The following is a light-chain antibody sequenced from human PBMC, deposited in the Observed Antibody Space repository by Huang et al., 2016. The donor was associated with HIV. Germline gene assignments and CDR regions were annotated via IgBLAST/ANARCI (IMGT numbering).Light chain of an antibody. Sequence: EIVLTQSPATLSLSPGERATLSCGASQSLSSSYLAWYQQKPGLAPRLLIYDASNRATGTPDRFSGSGSGTDFTLTISRLEPEDFAVYYCQQYGSSPLTFGGGTKVGIK. CDR1: QSLSSSY. CDR2: DAS. J-gene: IGKJ4*01. V-gene: IGKV3D-20*01. CDR3: QQYGSSPLT.